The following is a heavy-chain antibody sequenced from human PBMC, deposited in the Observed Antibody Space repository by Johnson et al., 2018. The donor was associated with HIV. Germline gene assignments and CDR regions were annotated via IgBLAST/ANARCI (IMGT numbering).Heavy chain of an antibody. CDR3: ARPGDTTMVSAFDI. D-gene: IGHD5-18*01. J-gene: IGHJ3*02. Sequence: QVQLVESGGGVVQPGRSLRLSCAASGFTFSSYGMHWVRQAPGKGLEWVSAISGSGGSTYYADSVKGRFTISRDNSKNTLYLQMTSLRAEDTAVYYCARPGDTTMVSAFDIWGQGTLVTVSS. V-gene: IGHV3-NL1*01. CDR2: ISGSGGST. CDR1: GFTFSSYG.